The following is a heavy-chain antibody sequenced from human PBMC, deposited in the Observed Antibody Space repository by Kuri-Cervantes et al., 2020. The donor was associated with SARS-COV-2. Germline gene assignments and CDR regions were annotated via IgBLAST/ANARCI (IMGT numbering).Heavy chain of an antibody. D-gene: IGHD2-2*01. Sequence: GGSLRLSCAASGSTFSSYGMHWVRQAPGKGLEWVAVISYDGSNKYYADSVKGRFTISRDNSKNTLYLQMNSLRAEDTAVYYCARTLGEDIVVVPAATFDYWGQGTLVTVSS. V-gene: IGHV3-30*03. J-gene: IGHJ4*02. CDR1: GSTFSSYG. CDR3: ARTLGEDIVVVPAATFDY. CDR2: ISYDGSNK.